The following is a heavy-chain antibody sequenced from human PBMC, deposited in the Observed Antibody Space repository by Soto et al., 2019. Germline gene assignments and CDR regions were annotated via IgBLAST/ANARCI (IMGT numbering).Heavy chain of an antibody. CDR2: ISYDGSNK. D-gene: IGHD5-18*01. CDR3: AQEEYLDKAMAIDY. V-gene: IGHV3-30*18. J-gene: IGHJ4*02. Sequence: QVQLVESGGGVVQPGRSLRLSCAASGFTFSSYGMHWVRQAPGKGLEWVADISYDGSNKYYADSVKGRFTISRDNSKNAPDLQMNSLRSEHTAGYYGAQEEYLDKAMAIDYWGQGTLVTVSS. CDR1: GFTFSSYG.